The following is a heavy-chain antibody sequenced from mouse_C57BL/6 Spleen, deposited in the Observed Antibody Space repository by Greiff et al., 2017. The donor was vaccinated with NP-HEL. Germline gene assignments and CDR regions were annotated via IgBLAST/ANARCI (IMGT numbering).Heavy chain of an antibody. CDR1: GYTFTSYT. CDR3: ARIGGDWYFDV. V-gene: IGHV1-4*01. CDR2: INPSSGYT. J-gene: IGHJ1*03. D-gene: IGHD2-14*01. Sequence: QVQLQQSGAELARPGASVKMSCKASGYTFTSYTMHWVKQRPGQGLEWIGYINPSSGYTKYNQKFKDKATLTADKSSSTAYMQLSSLTSEDSAVYYCARIGGDWYFDVWGTGTTVTVSS.